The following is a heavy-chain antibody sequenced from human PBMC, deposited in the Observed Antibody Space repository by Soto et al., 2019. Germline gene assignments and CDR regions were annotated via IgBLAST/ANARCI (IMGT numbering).Heavy chain of an antibody. Sequence: QAQLVQSGAEVKKPGASVQVSCKSSGYTFTSYSIHWIRQAPGQRLEWMGTINPSGGSTSFAQKFHGRVTMTGDTSTSTVYSDLTSLRSEDTAVYFCARDCGGYFRSLWPDDIWGRGTRVAVSP. V-gene: IGHV1-46*01. D-gene: IGHD2-21*02. J-gene: IGHJ4*02. CDR3: ARDCGGYFRSLWPDDI. CDR1: GYTFTSYS. CDR2: INPSGGST.